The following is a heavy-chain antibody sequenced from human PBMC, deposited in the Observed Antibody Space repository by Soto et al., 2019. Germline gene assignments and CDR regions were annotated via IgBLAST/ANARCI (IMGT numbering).Heavy chain of an antibody. CDR1: GGSVSSGSYY. J-gene: IGHJ6*02. CDR3: ARVPEQQLATYYYYYGMDV. Sequence: QVQLQESGPGLVKPSETLSLTCTVSGGSVSSGSYYWSWIRQPPGKGLEWIGYIYYSGSTNYNPTLKSRVTISVDTSKTQYSLKLSSVTAADTAVYYCARVPEQQLATYYYYYGMDVWGQGTTVTVSS. CDR2: IYYSGST. V-gene: IGHV4-61*01. D-gene: IGHD6-13*01.